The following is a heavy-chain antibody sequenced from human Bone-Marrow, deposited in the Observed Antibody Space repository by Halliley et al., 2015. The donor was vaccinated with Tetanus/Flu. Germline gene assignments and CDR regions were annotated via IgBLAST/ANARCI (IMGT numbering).Heavy chain of an antibody. CDR1: GFALSNYW. CDR2: IRGDGGET. V-gene: IGHV3-7*03. D-gene: IGHD2-15*01. CDR3: AKDRETGACYMRDNLAIPRVGFGMDV. J-gene: IGHJ6*02. Sequence: SLRLSCAASGFALSNYWLTWVRQAPGKGLEWVANIRGDGGETWDVDSVRGRFTISRDNADNLLFLQMNSLRGEDTAVYYCAKDRETGACYMRDNLAIPRVGFGMDVWGQGTTLTVSS.